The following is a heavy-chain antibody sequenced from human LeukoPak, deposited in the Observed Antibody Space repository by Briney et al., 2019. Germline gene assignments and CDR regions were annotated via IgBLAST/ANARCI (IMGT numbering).Heavy chain of an antibody. Sequence: SETLSLTCAVYGGSFSGYYWSWIRQPPGKGLEWIGEINHSGSTNYNPSLKSRVTISVDTSKNQFSLKLSSVTAADTAVYYCARGPGDGYNQTYYFDYWGQGTLVTVSS. CDR2: INHSGST. CDR3: ARGPGDGYNQTYYFDY. V-gene: IGHV4-34*01. D-gene: IGHD5-24*01. CDR1: GGSFSGYY. J-gene: IGHJ4*02.